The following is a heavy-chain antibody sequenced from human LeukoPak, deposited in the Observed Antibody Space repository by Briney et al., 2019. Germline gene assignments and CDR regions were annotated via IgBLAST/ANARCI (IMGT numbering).Heavy chain of an antibody. CDR3: AREGGSYGDY. CDR1: GGTFSSYT. CDR2: IIPILGIA. Sequence: SVKVSCKASGGTFSSYTISWVRQAPGQGPEWMGRIIPILGIANYAQKFQGRVTITADKSTSTAYMELSSLRSEDTAVYYCAREGGSYGDYWGQGTLVTVSS. J-gene: IGHJ4*02. D-gene: IGHD1-26*01. V-gene: IGHV1-69*04.